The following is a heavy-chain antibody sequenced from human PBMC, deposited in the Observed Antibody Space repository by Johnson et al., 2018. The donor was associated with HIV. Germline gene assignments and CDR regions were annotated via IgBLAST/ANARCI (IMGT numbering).Heavy chain of an antibody. J-gene: IGHJ3*02. Sequence: EKLVESVGGLVQPGGSLRVSCAASGFTFSSYVMHWVRQAPGRGLEYVSAISTNGGSTYYANSVKGRFTISRDNFKNTLYLQINSLRAEDTAVYYCAKDGGARGSSWYEGVFDIWGQGTMVTVSS. D-gene: IGHD6-13*01. CDR2: ISTNGGST. V-gene: IGHV3-64*01. CDR3: AKDGGARGSSWYEGVFDI. CDR1: GFTFSSYV.